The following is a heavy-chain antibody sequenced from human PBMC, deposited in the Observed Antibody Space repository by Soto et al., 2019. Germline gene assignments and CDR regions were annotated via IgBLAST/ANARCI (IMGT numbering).Heavy chain of an antibody. CDR2: IYYSGST. CDR1: GGSISSSSYY. J-gene: IGHJ5*02. CDR3: AREAPTMVRGVHLGGWFDP. Sequence: QLQLQESGPGLVKPSETLSLTCTVSGGSISSSSYYWGWIRQPPGKGLEWIGSIYYSGSTYYNPSRKSRVTISVDTSKNQFSLKLSSVTAADTAVYYCAREAPTMVRGVHLGGWFDPWGQGTLVTVSS. V-gene: IGHV4-39*01. D-gene: IGHD3-10*01.